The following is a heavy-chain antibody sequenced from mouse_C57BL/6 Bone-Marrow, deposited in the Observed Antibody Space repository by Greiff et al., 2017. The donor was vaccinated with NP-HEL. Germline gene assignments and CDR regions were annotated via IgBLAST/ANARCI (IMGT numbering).Heavy chain of an antibody. V-gene: IGHV1-81*01. CDR1: GYTFTSYG. CDR3: AYTTVVPLDV. Sequence: QVQLQQSGAELARPGASVKLSCKASGYTFTSYGISWVKQRTGQGLEWIGEIYPRSGNTYYNEKFKGKATLTADKSSSTAYMELRSLTSEDSAVYFCAYTTVVPLDVWGTGTTVTVSS. CDR2: IYPRSGNT. D-gene: IGHD1-1*01. J-gene: IGHJ1*03.